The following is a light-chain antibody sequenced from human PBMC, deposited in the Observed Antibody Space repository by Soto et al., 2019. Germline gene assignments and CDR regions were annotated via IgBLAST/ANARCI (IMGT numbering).Light chain of an antibody. CDR3: QQRNSWPPTFT. CDR1: QSVGSF. V-gene: IGKV3-11*01. Sequence: EIVLTQSPATQSLSPGERPTLNCRASQSVGSFLAWYQQKPGQAPRLLIYDTSIRATGIAARFSGSGSGTDFTLTISSLEPEDFAVYYCQQRNSWPPTFTFGQGTRLEIK. J-gene: IGKJ5*01. CDR2: DTS.